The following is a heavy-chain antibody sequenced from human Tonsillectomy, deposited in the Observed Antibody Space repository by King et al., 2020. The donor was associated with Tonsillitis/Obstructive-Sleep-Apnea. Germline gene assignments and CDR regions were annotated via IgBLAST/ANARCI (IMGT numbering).Heavy chain of an antibody. CDR2: IWYDGSNK. J-gene: IGHJ5*02. D-gene: IGHD5-18*01. CDR1: GFTFNSYG. CDR3: ARDHSAMSEYFPIWFDP. Sequence: VQLVESGGGVVQPGRSLRISCAASGFTFNSYGMHWVRQAPGKGLEWVAGIWYDGSNKYYADSVMGRFTISRDNSKNTVYLQMNSLRAEDTAVYYCARDHSAMSEYFPIWFDPWGQGTLVTVSS. V-gene: IGHV3-33*01.